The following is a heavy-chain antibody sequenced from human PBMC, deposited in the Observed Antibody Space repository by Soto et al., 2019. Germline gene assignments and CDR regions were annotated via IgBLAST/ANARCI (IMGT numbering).Heavy chain of an antibody. J-gene: IGHJ5*02. V-gene: IGHV3-73*01. Sequence: EVQLVESGGGLVQPGGSLKLSCAASGFTFSGSAMHWVRQASGKGLEWVGRIRSKANSYATAYAASVKGRFTIYRDDSKNTAYLQMNSLKTEDTAVYYCTRPMAGRGYDSINWFDPWGQGTLVTVSS. D-gene: IGHD3-3*01. CDR1: GFTFSGSA. CDR3: TRPMAGRGYDSINWFDP. CDR2: IRSKANSYAT.